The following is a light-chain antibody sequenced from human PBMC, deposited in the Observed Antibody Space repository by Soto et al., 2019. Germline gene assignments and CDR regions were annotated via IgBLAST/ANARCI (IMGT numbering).Light chain of an antibody. V-gene: IGKV3-11*01. Sequence: EIVLTQSPGTLSLSPGERATLSCRASQSVSSSYLAWYQQKPGQAPRLLVYDASNRATGIPTRFSGSGSGTDFTLTISNLEPEDFAVYYCQQHISWPLTFGGGAKADI. CDR3: QQHISWPLT. CDR2: DAS. CDR1: QSVSSSY. J-gene: IGKJ4*01.